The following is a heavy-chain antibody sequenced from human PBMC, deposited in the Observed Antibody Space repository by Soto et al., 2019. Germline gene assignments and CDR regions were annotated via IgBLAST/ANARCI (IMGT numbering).Heavy chain of an antibody. CDR1: GFTFSSYA. V-gene: IGHV3-30-3*01. D-gene: IGHD2-2*01. Sequence: QVQLVESGGGVVQPGRSLRLSCAASGFTFSSYAMNWVRHAPGKGLEWVALISYDGSNKYYADSVKGRFTISRDSSKNTLYLQMNSLRAADTAVYYCGRCSSTSCHLGSDYWGQGTLVTVSS. J-gene: IGHJ4*02. CDR2: ISYDGSNK. CDR3: GRCSSTSCHLGSDY.